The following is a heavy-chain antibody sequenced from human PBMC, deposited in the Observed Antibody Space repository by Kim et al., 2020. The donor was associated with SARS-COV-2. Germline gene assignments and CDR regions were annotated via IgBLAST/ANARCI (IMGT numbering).Heavy chain of an antibody. CDR2: ISYSGST. J-gene: IGHJ5*02. V-gene: IGHV4-59*13. CDR3: ARDGFPGGDGFDP. CDR1: GGSISSYY. D-gene: IGHD2-21*02. Sequence: SETLSLTCTVSGGSISSYYWSWIRQPPGKGLEWIGYISYSGSTNYNPSLKSRVTISVDTSKNQFSLKLSSVTAADTAVYYCARDGFPGGDGFDPWGQGTLVTVSS.